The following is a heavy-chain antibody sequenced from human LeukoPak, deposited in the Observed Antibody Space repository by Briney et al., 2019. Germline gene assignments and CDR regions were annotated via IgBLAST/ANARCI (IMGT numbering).Heavy chain of an antibody. V-gene: IGHV4-34*01. CDR3: ARVTGYMVEDFFDY. Sequence: SETLSLTCAVYGGSFSGYYWSWIRQPPGKGLEWIGEINHSGSTNYNPSLKSRVTISVDTSKNQFSLKLSSVTAADTAVYYCARVTGYMVEDFFDYWGQGTLVTVSS. CDR1: GGSFSGYY. CDR2: INHSGST. J-gene: IGHJ4*02. D-gene: IGHD3-9*01.